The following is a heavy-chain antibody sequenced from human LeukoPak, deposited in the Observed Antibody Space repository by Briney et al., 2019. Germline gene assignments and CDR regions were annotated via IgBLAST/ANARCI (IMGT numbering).Heavy chain of an antibody. Sequence: GASVKVSCKASGGTFSNYVINWVRQAPGQGLEWMGGIIPIFATADYAQKFQGRVTITADESTSTAYMELSSLRSEDTAVYYCARSIAAAGTGYYYYMDVWGKGTTVTISS. CDR2: IIPIFATA. CDR1: GGTFSNYV. D-gene: IGHD6-13*01. J-gene: IGHJ6*03. V-gene: IGHV1-69*13. CDR3: ARSIAAAGTGYYYYMDV.